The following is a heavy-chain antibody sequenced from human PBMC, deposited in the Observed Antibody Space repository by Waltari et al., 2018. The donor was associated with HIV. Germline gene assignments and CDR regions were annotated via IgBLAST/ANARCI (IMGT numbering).Heavy chain of an antibody. CDR3: ARAVYYDILTGYGWFDP. J-gene: IGHJ5*02. Sequence: QVQLQQWGAGLLKPSETLSLTCAVYGGSFSDSYWSWICQPPGKGLKWIGEINHGGSTNYNPSLKSRVTISVDTSKNQFSLKLRSVTAADTAVYYCARAVYYDILTGYGWFDPWGQGTLVTVSS. V-gene: IGHV4-34*02. CDR2: INHGGST. D-gene: IGHD3-9*01. CDR1: GGSFSDSY.